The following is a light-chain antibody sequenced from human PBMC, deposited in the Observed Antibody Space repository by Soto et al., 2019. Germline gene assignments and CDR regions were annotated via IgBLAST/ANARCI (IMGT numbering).Light chain of an antibody. CDR1: QSVDSSF. Sequence: EIVLTQSPGSLSLSPGERGTLSCRASQSVDSSFFAWYQQKPDQAPRLIIYGASNRATGIPDRFSGSGSGKDFTLTISRLEPEYFAVYYCQQYGSSVTFGQGTKVEIK. J-gene: IGKJ1*01. CDR2: GAS. CDR3: QQYGSSVT. V-gene: IGKV3-20*01.